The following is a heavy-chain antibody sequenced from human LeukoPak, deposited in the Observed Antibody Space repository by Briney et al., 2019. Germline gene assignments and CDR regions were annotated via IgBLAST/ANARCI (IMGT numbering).Heavy chain of an antibody. V-gene: IGHV4-31*03. J-gene: IGHJ3*02. CDR1: GGSISSGGYY. CDR3: ARGRDDAFDI. CDR2: IYYSGST. Sequence: SETLSLTCTVSGGSISSGGYYWSWIRQHPGKGLEWIGYIYYSGSTYYNPSLKSRVTMSVDTSKNLFSLKLSSVTAADTAVYYCARGRDDAFDIWGQGTMVTVSS.